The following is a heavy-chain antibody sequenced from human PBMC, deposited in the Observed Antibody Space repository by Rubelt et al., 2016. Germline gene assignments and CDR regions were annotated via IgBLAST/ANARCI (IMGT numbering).Heavy chain of an antibody. CDR3: ARSGGYGWDS. CDR1: GGSISGYY. Sequence: QVQLQESGPGLVKPSETLSLTCTVSGGSISGYYWSWIRQPPGKGLEWIGYIYYSGTTYYNPSLKSRVTISVDTSKNQFSLKLSAVTAADTAGYYCARSGGYGWDSWGQGTRVTVSS. V-gene: IGHV4-59*08. CDR2: IYYSGTT. J-gene: IGHJ4*02. D-gene: IGHD5-18*01.